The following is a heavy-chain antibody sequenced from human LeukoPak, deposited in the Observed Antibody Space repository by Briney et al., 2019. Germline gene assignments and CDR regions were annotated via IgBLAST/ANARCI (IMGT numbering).Heavy chain of an antibody. J-gene: IGHJ4*02. CDR1: GFTFSSYS. CDR2: ISGSSSYI. V-gene: IGHV3-21*01. D-gene: IGHD2-15*01. CDR3: ARSPEGCSGGSCYNPPDY. Sequence: PGGSLRLSCAASGFTFSSYSMNWVRQAPGKGLEWVSSISGSSSYIYYADSVKGRFTISRDNAQNSLYLQMNSLRAEDTAVYYCARSPEGCSGGSCYNPPDYWGQGTLVTVSS.